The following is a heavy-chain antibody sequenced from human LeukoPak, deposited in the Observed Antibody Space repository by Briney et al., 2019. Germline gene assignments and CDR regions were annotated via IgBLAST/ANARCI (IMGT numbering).Heavy chain of an antibody. D-gene: IGHD3-22*01. CDR1: GGSISSYY. Sequence: SETLSLTCTVSGGSISSYYWSWIRQPPGKGLEWIGYIYYSGSTNYNPSLKSRVTISVDTSKNQFSLKLSSVTAADTAVYYCAKVSSYFYDSTVTLGDYWGQGTLVTVSS. CDR3: AKVSSYFYDSTVTLGDY. CDR2: IYYSGST. J-gene: IGHJ4*02. V-gene: IGHV4-59*01.